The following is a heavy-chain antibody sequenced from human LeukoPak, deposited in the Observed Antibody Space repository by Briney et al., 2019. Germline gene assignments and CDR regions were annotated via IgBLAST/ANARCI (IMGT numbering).Heavy chain of an antibody. J-gene: IGHJ4*02. V-gene: IGHV3-7*01. CDR3: ARDTGDNFDY. CDR1: GFTFRYYW. Sequence: PGGSLRLSCAASGFTFRYYWMAWVRQAPGKGLEWVANIKQDASEKYYVDSERGRFTITRDNAKNSVYLQMNSLRAEDTALYYCARDTGDNFDYGGRGTLVTVFS. D-gene: IGHD2-21*02. CDR2: IKQDASEK.